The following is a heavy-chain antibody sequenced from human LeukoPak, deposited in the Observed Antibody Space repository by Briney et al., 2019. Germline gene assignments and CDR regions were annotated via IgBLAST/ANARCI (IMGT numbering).Heavy chain of an antibody. D-gene: IGHD6-13*01. V-gene: IGHV4-59*01. J-gene: IGHJ5*02. CDR2: IYYSGST. CDR3: ARDSSSWTPGWFDP. Sequence: PETLSLTCTVSGGSISSYYWSWIRQPSGKGLEWIGYIYYSGSTNYNPSLKSRVTISVDPSKNQFSLKLSSVTAADTAVYYCARDSSSWTPGWFDPWGQGTLVTVSS. CDR1: GGSISSYY.